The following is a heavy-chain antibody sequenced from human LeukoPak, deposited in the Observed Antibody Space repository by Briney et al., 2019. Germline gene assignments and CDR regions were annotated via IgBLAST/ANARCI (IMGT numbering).Heavy chain of an antibody. V-gene: IGHV3-21*01. CDR2: ITSRSSYI. Sequence: PGGSLRLSCAASGFTFSNYGMNWVRQAPGKGLEWVSSITSRSSYIYYADSMKGRFTISRDNAKNSLYLQMNSLRAEDTAVYYCARDCRLNCARQPGFDSWGQGTLVTVSS. CDR1: GFTFSNYG. CDR3: ARDCRLNCARQPGFDS. D-gene: IGHD1-1*01. J-gene: IGHJ5*01.